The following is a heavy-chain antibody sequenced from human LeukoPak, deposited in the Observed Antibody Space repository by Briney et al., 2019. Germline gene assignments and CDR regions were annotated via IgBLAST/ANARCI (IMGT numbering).Heavy chain of an antibody. V-gene: IGHV3-53*01. CDR2: IYSGGST. D-gene: IGHD3-10*01. Sequence: PGGSLRLSCAASGFTVGSNYMSWVRQAPGKGLEWVSVIYSGGSTYYADSVKGRFTISRDNSKNTLYLQMNSLRAEDTAVYYCARASSRGVRGVIAFDYWGQGTLVTVSS. CDR3: ARASSRGVRGVIAFDY. CDR1: GFTVGSNY. J-gene: IGHJ4*02.